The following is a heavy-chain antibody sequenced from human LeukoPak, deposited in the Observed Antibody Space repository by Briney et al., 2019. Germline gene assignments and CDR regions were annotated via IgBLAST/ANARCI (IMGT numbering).Heavy chain of an antibody. CDR1: GFTFSSYA. J-gene: IGHJ4*02. CDR3: AKGVRFGESNFDY. V-gene: IGHV3-23*01. CDR2: ISNSGGST. Sequence: GGSLRLSCAASGFTFSSYAMSWVRQAPGKGLEWVSLISNSGGSTYYADSVKGRFTISRDNSKNTLYLQMNSLRAEDTAVYYCAKGVRFGESNFDYWGQGTLVTVSS. D-gene: IGHD3-10*01.